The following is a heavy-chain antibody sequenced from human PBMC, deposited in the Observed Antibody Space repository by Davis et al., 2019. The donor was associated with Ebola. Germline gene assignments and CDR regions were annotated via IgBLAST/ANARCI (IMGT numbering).Heavy chain of an antibody. D-gene: IGHD3-3*01. CDR2: VSRSERER. CDR3: VRAVFHEVLDY. J-gene: IGHJ4*02. CDR1: GFTFRNYA. Sequence: GESLKISCAASGFTFRNYAMHWVRQAPGKVLEWVAVVSRSERERFSADSVKGRFTISRDNSENTLYLQISSLTVDDTAVYYCVRAVFHEVLDYWGQGTPVTVSS. V-gene: IGHV3-30*04.